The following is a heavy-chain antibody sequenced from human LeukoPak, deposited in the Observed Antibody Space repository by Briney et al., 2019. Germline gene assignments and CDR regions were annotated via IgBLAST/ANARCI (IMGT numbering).Heavy chain of an antibody. CDR1: GFTFSSSV. D-gene: IGHD3-16*01. CDR3: ARGGGLDV. Sequence: GGSLRLSCAASGFTFSSSVMSWVRQSPGKGLEWVSSISDSDYNTYHADSVKGRFTISRDSSKNTMYLQMNSLRAEDTAVYFCARGGGLDVWGQGATVTVSS. CDR2: ISDSDYNT. V-gene: IGHV3-23*01. J-gene: IGHJ6*02.